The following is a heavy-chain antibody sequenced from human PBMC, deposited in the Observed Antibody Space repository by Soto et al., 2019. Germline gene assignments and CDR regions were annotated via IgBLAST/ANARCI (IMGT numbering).Heavy chain of an antibody. CDR2: INPNSGGT. J-gene: IGHJ4*02. Sequence: ASVKVSCKASGYTFTGYYMHWVRQAPGQGLEWMGWINPNSGGTNYAQKFQGRVTMTRDTSISTAYMELSRLRSDDTAVYYCARGPTNTIFGVVIYFDYWGQGTLVTVSS. D-gene: IGHD3-3*01. V-gene: IGHV1-2*02. CDR1: GYTFTGYY. CDR3: ARGPTNTIFGVVIYFDY.